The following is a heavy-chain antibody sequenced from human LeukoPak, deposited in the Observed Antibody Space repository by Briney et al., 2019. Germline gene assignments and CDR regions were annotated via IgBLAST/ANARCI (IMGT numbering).Heavy chain of an antibody. CDR1: GYTFTGYY. V-gene: IGHV1-2*02. CDR2: INPNSGGT. J-gene: IGHJ1*01. D-gene: IGHD1-26*01. CDR3: ARELELLRKYLYH. Sequence: ASVKVSCKASGYTFTGYYLHWVRQAPGQGLDWMGWINPNSGGTTYAQNFKGRVTMTWDTSISTAYMELSRLRSVDTVVYYCARELELLRKYLYHWGQGTLVTVSS.